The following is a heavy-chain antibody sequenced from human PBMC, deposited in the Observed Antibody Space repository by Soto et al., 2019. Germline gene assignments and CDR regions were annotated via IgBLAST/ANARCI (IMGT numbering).Heavy chain of an antibody. CDR2: ISTAGGTT. CDR1: GFTFTNYA. D-gene: IGHD6-6*01. V-gene: IGHV3-23*01. Sequence: PGGSLRLSCAASGFTFTNYAMAWVRQSPGKGPEWVSAISTAGGTTYYADSVKGRFTISRDNSKNTLFLQMNSLRAEDTAVYYCAKGSASSRPYYFDYWGQRILVTVSS. CDR3: AKGSASSRPYYFDY. J-gene: IGHJ4*02.